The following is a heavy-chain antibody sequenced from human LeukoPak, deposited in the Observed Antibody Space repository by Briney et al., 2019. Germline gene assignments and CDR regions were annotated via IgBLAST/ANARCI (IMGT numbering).Heavy chain of an antibody. CDR3: ARGGSKSYYYMDV. CDR1: GGSISSYY. V-gene: IGHV4-59*01. CDR2: IYYTGST. J-gene: IGHJ6*03. Sequence: SETLSLTCTVSGGSISSYYWSWIRQPPGKGLEWIGYIYYTGSTSYNPSLKSRVTISVDTSKNQFSLKLSSVTAADTAVYYCARGGSKSYYYMDVWGKGTTVTVSS.